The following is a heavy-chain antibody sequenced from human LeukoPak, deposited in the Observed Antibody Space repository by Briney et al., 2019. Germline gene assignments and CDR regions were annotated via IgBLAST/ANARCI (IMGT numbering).Heavy chain of an antibody. D-gene: IGHD4-23*01. CDR3: ARGVRRHNWFDP. J-gene: IGHJ5*02. Sequence: GGSLRLSCAASGFTFSSYSMNWVRQAPGKGLEWVSSISSSSSYIYYADSVKGRFTISRDNAKNSLYLQMNSLRAEDTAVYYCARGVRRHNWFDPWGQGTLVTVSS. CDR2: ISSSSSYI. V-gene: IGHV3-21*01. CDR1: GFTFSSYS.